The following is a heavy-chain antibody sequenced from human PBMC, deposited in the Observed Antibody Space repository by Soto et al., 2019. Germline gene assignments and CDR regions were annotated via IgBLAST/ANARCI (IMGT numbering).Heavy chain of an antibody. CDR1: GGSFSGYY. CDR3: ARYYCSGGSCYSGIDY. D-gene: IGHD2-15*01. J-gene: IGHJ4*02. CDR2: INESGTN. Sequence: SETLSLTCAVYGGSFSGYYWSWIRQPPGKGLEWIGEINESGTNNYNPSLKSQVAISVDTSKNQFSLKLSSVTAADMAVYYCARYYCSGGSCYSGIDYWGQGTLVTVS. V-gene: IGHV4-34*01.